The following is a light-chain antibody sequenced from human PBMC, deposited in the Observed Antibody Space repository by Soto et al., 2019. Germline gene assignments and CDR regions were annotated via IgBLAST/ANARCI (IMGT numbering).Light chain of an antibody. J-gene: IGLJ2*01. CDR1: SGQSSYA. Sequence: QLVLTQSPSASASLGASVKLTCTLSSGQSSYAIAWHQQQPEKGPRYLMKLSSDGSHSKGDGIPDRFSGSSSGAERYLTISSLQSEDEADYYCQTWDTGARVVFGGGTQLTVL. CDR3: QTWDTGARVV. V-gene: IGLV4-69*01. CDR2: LSSDGSH.